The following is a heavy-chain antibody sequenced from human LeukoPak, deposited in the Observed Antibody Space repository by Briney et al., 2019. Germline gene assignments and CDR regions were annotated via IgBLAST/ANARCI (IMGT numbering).Heavy chain of an antibody. CDR3: AKDREETAPFDY. CDR2: INEHGTT. Sequence: GGSLRLSCAASGFTFSDFWMYWVRQAPGKGLVWISNINEHGTTAYADSVKGRFTISRDNSKNTLYLQMNSLRPEDTAVYYCAKDREETAPFDYWGQGTLVSVSS. CDR1: GFTFSDFW. V-gene: IGHV3-74*01. D-gene: IGHD5-18*01. J-gene: IGHJ4*02.